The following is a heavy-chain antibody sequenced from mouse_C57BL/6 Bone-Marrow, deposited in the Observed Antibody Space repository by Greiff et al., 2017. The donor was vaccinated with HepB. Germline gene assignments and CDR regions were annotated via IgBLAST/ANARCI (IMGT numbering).Heavy chain of an antibody. D-gene: IGHD2-5*01. CDR1: GFTFSDFY. CDR2: SRNKANDYTT. J-gene: IGHJ2*01. CDR3: ARGYYSNPTSYYFDY. V-gene: IGHV7-1*01. Sequence: EVKLVDSGGGLVQSGRSLRLSCATSGFTFSDFYMEWVRQAPGKGLEWIAASRNKANDYTTEYSASVKGRFIVSRDTSQSILYLQMNALRAEDTAIYYCARGYYSNPTSYYFDYWGQGTTLTVSS.